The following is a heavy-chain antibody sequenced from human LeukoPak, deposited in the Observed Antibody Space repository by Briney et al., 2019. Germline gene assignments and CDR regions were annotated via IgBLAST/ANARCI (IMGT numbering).Heavy chain of an antibody. CDR2: ISGSGGST. J-gene: IGHJ6*02. D-gene: IGHD3-10*01. CDR3: ALVGDYYGMDV. CDR1: GFTFSSHA. V-gene: IGHV3-23*01. Sequence: PGGSQRLSCAASGFTFSSHAMSWVRQAPGKGLEWVAAISGSGGSTYYADSVKGRFTISRDNSKNTLYLQMNSLRAEDTAVYYCALVGDYYGMDVWGQGTTVTVSS.